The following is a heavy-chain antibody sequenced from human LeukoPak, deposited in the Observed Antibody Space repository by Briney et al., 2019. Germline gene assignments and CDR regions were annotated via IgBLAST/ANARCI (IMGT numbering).Heavy chain of an antibody. CDR3: ARDRSPVVITSSAALDL. CDR2: TSDNGITK. Sequence: PGGTLRLSCAASGFIFSDFAIIWIRQAPGRGREWISKTSDNGITKHYADSVKGRFTISRDNANNSVFLHMNNLRAKDTAVYYCARDRSPVVITSSAALDLWGQGTMVTVSS. J-gene: IGHJ3*01. D-gene: IGHD3-22*01. V-gene: IGHV3-11*01. CDR1: GFIFSDFA.